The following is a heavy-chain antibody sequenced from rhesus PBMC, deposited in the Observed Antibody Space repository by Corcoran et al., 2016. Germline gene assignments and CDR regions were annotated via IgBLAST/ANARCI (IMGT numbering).Heavy chain of an antibody. CDR1: GGSVSSSNW. CDR2: ISGSSGST. CDR3: ASGPANFDY. Sequence: QVQLQESGPGLVKPSETLSLTCAVSGGSVSSSNWWSWIRQPPGKGLEWFGYISGSSGSTYYNPSLRSRVTISTDTSKNQFALRLSSVTAADTAVYYCASGPANFDYWGQGVLVTVSS. J-gene: IGHJ4*01. V-gene: IGHV4-65*01. D-gene: IGHD6-19*01.